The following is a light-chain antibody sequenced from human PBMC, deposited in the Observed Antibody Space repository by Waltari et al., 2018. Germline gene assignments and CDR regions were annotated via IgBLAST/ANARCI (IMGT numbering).Light chain of an antibody. J-gene: IGKJ2*01. CDR3: QQYGGSPPYT. V-gene: IGKV3-20*01. Sequence: EIVLTQSPATLSLYPGDRHTLACRASQSIMASVLAWSQQRPGQAPRLLMYATSTRATGIPDRFRGGGSGTDFTLTITRLEPEDFAVYYCQQYGGSPPYTFGQGTKVEIK. CDR2: ATS. CDR1: QSIMASV.